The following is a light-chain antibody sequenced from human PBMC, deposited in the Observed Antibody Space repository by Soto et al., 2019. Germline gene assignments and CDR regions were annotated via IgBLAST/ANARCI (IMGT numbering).Light chain of an antibody. V-gene: IGLV2-14*01. CDR2: DVS. Sequence: QSALTQPASVSGSPGQSITISCTGTSSDVGDYNYVSWYQQHPGKAPKLMIYDVSNWPSGVSNRFSGSKSGSTASLTISGLQAEDEADYYCSSYTSSTTRVFGTGTKVTVL. CDR3: SSYTSSTTRV. J-gene: IGLJ1*01. CDR1: SSDVGDYNY.